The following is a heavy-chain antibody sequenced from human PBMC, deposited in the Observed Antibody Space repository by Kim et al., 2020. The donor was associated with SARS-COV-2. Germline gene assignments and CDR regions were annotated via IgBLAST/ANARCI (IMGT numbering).Heavy chain of an antibody. V-gene: IGHV3-64*01. Sequence: NSVKGRFTISRDNSKNTLYLQMGSLRAEDMAVYYCARQGSGSGYYGYFDYWGQGTLVTVSS. J-gene: IGHJ4*02. D-gene: IGHD3-22*01. CDR3: ARQGSGSGYYGYFDY.